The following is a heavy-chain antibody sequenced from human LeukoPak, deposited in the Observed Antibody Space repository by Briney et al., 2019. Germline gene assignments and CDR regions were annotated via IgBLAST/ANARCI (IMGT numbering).Heavy chain of an antibody. J-gene: IGHJ4*02. CDR1: GFTFSSYA. CDR3: ARSPEDYYDSSGPLDY. Sequence: GGSLRLSCAASGFTFSSYAMHWVRQAPGKGLEWAAVISYDGSNKYYADSVKGRFTISRDNSKNTLYLQMNSPRAEDTAVYYCARSPEDYYDSSGPLDYWGQGTLVTVSS. CDR2: ISYDGSNK. V-gene: IGHV3-30*04. D-gene: IGHD3-22*01.